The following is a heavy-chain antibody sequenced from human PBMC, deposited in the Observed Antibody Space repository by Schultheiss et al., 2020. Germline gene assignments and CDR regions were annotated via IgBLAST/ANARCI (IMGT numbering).Heavy chain of an antibody. CDR2: IKQDGSEE. D-gene: IGHD4/OR15-4a*01. CDR1: GFTLGQYA. J-gene: IGHJ4*02. V-gene: IGHV3-7*03. CDR3: AKGRTGAPFDY. Sequence: GGSLRLSCAASGFTLGQYAMHWVRQSPGKGLEWVANIKQDGSEEYYVDSVKGRFTISRDNSKNTLYLHMNSLRPEDTAVYYCAKGRTGAPFDYWGQGTLVTVSS.